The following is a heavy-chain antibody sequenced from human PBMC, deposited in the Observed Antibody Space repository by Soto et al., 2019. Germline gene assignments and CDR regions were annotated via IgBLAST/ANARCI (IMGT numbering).Heavy chain of an antibody. Sequence: QVQLQQSGPGLLKASQTLSLTCDISGDSVSSNTAAWNWIRQSPSRGLEWLGRTFYRSKWFNDYAVSVKSRITITPDTSKNQFSLHLNSVTPEDTAIYYCARDELHYKTPFDSWGQGTLVTVSP. D-gene: IGHD3-10*01. J-gene: IGHJ4*02. CDR1: GDSVSSNTAA. CDR3: ARDELHYKTPFDS. V-gene: IGHV6-1*01. CDR2: TFYRSKWFN.